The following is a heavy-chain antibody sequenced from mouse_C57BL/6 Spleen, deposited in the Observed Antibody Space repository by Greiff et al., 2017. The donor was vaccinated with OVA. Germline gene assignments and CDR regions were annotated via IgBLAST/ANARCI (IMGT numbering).Heavy chain of an antibody. CDR1: GISITTGNYR. V-gene: IGHV3-5*01. J-gene: IGHJ2*01. CDR3: ARIYDGYLYYFDY. D-gene: IGHD2-3*01. Sequence: VQLQQPGPGLVKPSQTVFLTCTVTGISITTGNYRWSWIRQFPGNKLEWIGYIYYSGTITYNPSLTSRTTITRDTPKNQFFLEMNSLTAEDTATYYCARIYDGYLYYFDYWGQGTTLTVSS. CDR2: IYYSGTI.